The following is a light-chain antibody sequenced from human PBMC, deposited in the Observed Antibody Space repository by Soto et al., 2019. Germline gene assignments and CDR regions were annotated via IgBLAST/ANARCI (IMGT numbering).Light chain of an antibody. Sequence: QPVLTQSPSASASLGASVKLTCTLSSGHSSYAIAWHQQQPEKGPRYLMKLNSDGSHSKGDGIPDRFSGSSSGAERYLTISSLQSEDEADSYCQTLGTGIQVFGGGTQLTVL. CDR2: LNSDGSH. V-gene: IGLV4-69*01. CDR1: SGHSSYA. J-gene: IGLJ3*02. CDR3: QTLGTGIQV.